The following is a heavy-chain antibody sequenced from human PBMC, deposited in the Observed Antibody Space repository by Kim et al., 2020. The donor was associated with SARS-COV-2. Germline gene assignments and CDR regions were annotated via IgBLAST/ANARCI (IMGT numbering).Heavy chain of an antibody. Sequence: SETLSLTCTVSGGSISSSSYYWGWIRQPPGKGLEWIGSIYYSGSTYYNPSLKSRVTISVDTSKNQFSLKLSSVTAADTAVYYCARRLRGPYGSGSYYSFVDYWGQGTLVTVSS. D-gene: IGHD3-10*01. CDR2: IYYSGST. CDR3: ARRLRGPYGSGSYYSFVDY. V-gene: IGHV4-39*01. J-gene: IGHJ4*02. CDR1: GGSISSSSYY.